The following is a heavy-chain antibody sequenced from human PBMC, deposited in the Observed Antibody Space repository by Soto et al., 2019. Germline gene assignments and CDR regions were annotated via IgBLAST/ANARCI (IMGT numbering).Heavy chain of an antibody. D-gene: IGHD6-6*01. Sequence: LSLSCAASGFTFSSYAMSWVRQAPGKGLEWVSAISGSGGSTYYADSVKGRFTISRDNSKNTLYLQMNSLRAEDTAVYYCASREYSSSPKTFDYWGQGTLVTVSS. V-gene: IGHV3-23*01. CDR2: ISGSGGST. J-gene: IGHJ4*02. CDR3: ASREYSSSPKTFDY. CDR1: GFTFSSYA.